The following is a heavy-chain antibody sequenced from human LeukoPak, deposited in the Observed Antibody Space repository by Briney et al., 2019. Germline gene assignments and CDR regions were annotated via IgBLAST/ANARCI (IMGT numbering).Heavy chain of an antibody. CDR1: GGSISSSSYY. CDR2: IYYSGST. CDR3: ARGYSYGKNWFDP. J-gene: IGHJ5*02. D-gene: IGHD5-18*01. Sequence: SETLSLTCTVSGGSISSSSYYWGWIRQPPGKGLEWIGSIYYSGSTYYNPSLKSRVTISVDTSKNQFSLKLSSATAADTAVYYCARGYSYGKNWFDPWGQGTLVTVSS. V-gene: IGHV4-39*07.